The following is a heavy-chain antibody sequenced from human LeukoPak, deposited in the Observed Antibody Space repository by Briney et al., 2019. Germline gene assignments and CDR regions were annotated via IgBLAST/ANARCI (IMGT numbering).Heavy chain of an antibody. CDR3: AAEDGYNRNRYYFDY. V-gene: IGHV1-58*02. CDR1: GFTFTSSA. Sequence: SVKVSCKASGFTFTSSAMQWVRQARGQRLEWIGWIVVGSGNTNYAQKFQERVTITRDMSTSTAYMELSSLRSEDTAVYYCAAEDGYNRNRYYFDYWGQGTLVTVSS. CDR2: IVVGSGNT. J-gene: IGHJ4*02. D-gene: IGHD5-24*01.